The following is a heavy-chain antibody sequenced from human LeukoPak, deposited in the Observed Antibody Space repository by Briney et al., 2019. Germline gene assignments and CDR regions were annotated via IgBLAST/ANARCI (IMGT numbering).Heavy chain of an antibody. J-gene: IGHJ4*02. V-gene: IGHV5-51*01. D-gene: IGHD1-26*01. CDR1: GYSFTSYW. Sequence: GESLKISCKGSGYSFTSYWIGWVRQMPGKGLEWMGIIYPGDSDTRYSPSFQGQVTISADKSISTAYLQWSSLKASDTAVYYCARHVGIVGATTLLDYWGQGTLVTVSS. CDR3: ARHVGIVGATTLLDY. CDR2: IYPGDSDT.